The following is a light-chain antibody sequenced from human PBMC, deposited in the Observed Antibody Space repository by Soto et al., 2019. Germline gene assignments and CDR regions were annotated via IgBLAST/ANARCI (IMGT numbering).Light chain of an antibody. Sequence: EIVLTQSPATLSLSPGERATLSCRASQSVSSYLAWYQQKPGQAPRLLIYGASNRATDIPARFSGSGSGTDFTLTISSLEPEDFAVYYCQQRSNWPSFGGGTKVEIK. CDR2: GAS. J-gene: IGKJ4*01. CDR1: QSVSSY. V-gene: IGKV3-11*01. CDR3: QQRSNWPS.